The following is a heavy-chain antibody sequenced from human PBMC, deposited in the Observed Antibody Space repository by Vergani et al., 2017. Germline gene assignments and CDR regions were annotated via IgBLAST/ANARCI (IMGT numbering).Heavy chain of an antibody. CDR1: GGSFSGYY. D-gene: IGHD2-15*01. CDR2: INHSGST. CDR3: ARGARSGYCSGGSCYSGRYNWFDP. V-gene: IGHV4-34*01. Sequence: QVQLQQWGAGLLKPSETLSLTCAVYGGSFSGYYWSWIRQPPGKGLEWIGEINHSGSTNYNPSLKSRVTISVDTSKNQFSLKLSSVTAEDTAVYYCARGARSGYCSGGSCYSGRYNWFDPWGQGTLVTVSS. J-gene: IGHJ5*02.